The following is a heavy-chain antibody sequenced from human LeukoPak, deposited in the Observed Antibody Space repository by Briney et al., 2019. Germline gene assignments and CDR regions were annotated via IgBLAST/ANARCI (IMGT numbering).Heavy chain of an antibody. J-gene: IGHJ4*02. Sequence: VASLKVSCKASGYIFTNYYMHWVRQAPGQGLEWMGIINPSGGRTTYAQKFQGRVTMTRDTSTSTVYMEVSSLRSEDTAVYYCARAGYDSSGYYAYWGQGTLVTVSS. D-gene: IGHD3-22*01. V-gene: IGHV1-46*01. CDR3: ARAGYDSSGYYAY. CDR2: INPSGGRT. CDR1: GYIFTNYY.